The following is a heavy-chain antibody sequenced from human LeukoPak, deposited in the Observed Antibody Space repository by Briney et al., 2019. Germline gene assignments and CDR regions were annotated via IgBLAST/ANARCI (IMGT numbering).Heavy chain of an antibody. CDR1: GFTFSSYG. CDR3: VRVLSGSWDWFDP. J-gene: IGHJ5*02. CDR2: IRYDGSNK. V-gene: IGHV3-30*02. Sequence: GGSLRLSCAPSGFTFSSYGMHWVRQAPGKGLEWVAFIRYDGSNKYYADSVKGRFTISRDNSKNTLYLQMNSLRAEDTALYHCVRVLSGSWDWFDPWGQGTLVTVSS. D-gene: IGHD3-22*01.